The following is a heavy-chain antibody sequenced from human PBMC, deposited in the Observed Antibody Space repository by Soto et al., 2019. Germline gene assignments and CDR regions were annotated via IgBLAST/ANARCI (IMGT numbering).Heavy chain of an antibody. V-gene: IGHV1-69*02. J-gene: IGHJ4*02. CDR3: ATSIGSGSRAFDY. CDR2: FIPILSFS. D-gene: IGHD3-10*01. Sequence: QVQLVQSGAEVKKPGSSVKVSCKASGDTFNFYTINWVRQAPGLGLEWMGRFIPILSFSNSALKFQGRVTLTADKSTSTAYMVLSRLRSEDSAIYYCATSIGSGSRAFDYWGQGALVTVSS. CDR1: GDTFNFYT.